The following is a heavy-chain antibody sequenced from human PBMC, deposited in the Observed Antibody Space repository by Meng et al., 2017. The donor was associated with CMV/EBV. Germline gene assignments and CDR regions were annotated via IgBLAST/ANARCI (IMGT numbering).Heavy chain of an antibody. V-gene: IGHV3-74*03. CDR1: GFTFSNYW. J-gene: IGHJ6*02. CDR3: ARSRELQGVYYYYGMDV. Sequence: GESLKISCAASGFTFSNYWMHWVRQAPGKGLVWVSRINDDGSKTTYADSVRGRLTISRDNAKNTLYLQMNSLRAEDTAVYYCARSRELQGVYYYYGMDVWGQGTTVTVSS. CDR2: INDDGSKT. D-gene: IGHD1-7*01.